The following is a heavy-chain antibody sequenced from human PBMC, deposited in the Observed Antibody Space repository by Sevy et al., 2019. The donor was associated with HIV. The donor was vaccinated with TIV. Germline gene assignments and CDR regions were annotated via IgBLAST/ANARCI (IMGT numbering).Heavy chain of an antibody. CDR1: GFTFSDYS. CDR2: ISYDGRNYK. D-gene: IGHD3-16*01. J-gene: IGHJ4*02. CDR3: ARDRGEILHSAFDY. Sequence: GGSLRPSCAASGFTFSDYSMHWVRQAPGKGLEWVAVISYDGRNYKYNVDSVKGRFTISRDNSKNTLFLQMNSLRAEDSAIYYCARDRGEILHSAFDYWGQGTLVTVSS. V-gene: IGHV3-30*14.